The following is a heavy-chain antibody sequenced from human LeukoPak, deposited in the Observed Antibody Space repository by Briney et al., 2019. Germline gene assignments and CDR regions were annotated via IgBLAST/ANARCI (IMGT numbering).Heavy chain of an antibody. CDR1: GGSISSYY. V-gene: IGHV4-59*08. CDR3: TRHSNYYDSSGYYSLFDY. J-gene: IGHJ4*02. Sequence: PSETLSLTCTVSGGSISSYYRSWIRQPPGKGLEWIGYIYYSGSTNYNPSLKSRVTISVDTSKNQFSLKLSSVTAADTAVYYCTRHSNYYDSSGYYSLFDYWGQGTLVTVSS. CDR2: IYYSGST. D-gene: IGHD3-22*01.